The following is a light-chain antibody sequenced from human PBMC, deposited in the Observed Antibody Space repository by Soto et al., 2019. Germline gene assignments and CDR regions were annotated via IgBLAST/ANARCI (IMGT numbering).Light chain of an antibody. CDR2: DVS. CDR1: SSDVGAYNY. CDR3: CSYTGHYTPYV. J-gene: IGLJ1*01. V-gene: IGLV2-11*01. Sequence: QSALTQPRSVSGAPGQSVTISCTGTSSDVGAYNYVSWYQQHPGKVPKLMIYDVSERPSGVPARFSGSKSGNTASLTISGLQAEDEAEYYCCSYTGHYTPYVFGIGTKVTVL.